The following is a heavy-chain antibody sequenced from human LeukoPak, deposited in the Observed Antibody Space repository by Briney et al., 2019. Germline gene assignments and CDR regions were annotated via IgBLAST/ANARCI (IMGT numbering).Heavy chain of an antibody. CDR1: GFTFSIYS. J-gene: IGHJ4*02. CDR2: ISKKTVHI. Sequence: GGSLRLSCGACGFTFSIYSMKWVREARGKGGDYVYYISKKTVHIYHSISVSARFTISRHNAKNSLYLQMNSLRSEDTAVYYCASVRPGYYCDYWGQGILVTVSS. V-gene: IGHV3-21*05. CDR3: ASVRPGYYCDY.